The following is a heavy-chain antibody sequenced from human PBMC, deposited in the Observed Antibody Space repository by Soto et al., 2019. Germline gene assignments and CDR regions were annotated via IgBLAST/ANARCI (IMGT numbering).Heavy chain of an antibody. CDR2: INAGNGDT. V-gene: IGHV1-3*01. Sequence: GASVKVSCKASWYTFTSFAIHWVRQAPGQRLEWMGWINAGNGDTQYSQKFQDRVALTRDTSATTAYMELSSLRSEDTAVYYCARASNAAFDIWGQGTMVTVSS. CDR3: ARASNAAFDI. CDR1: WYTFTSFA. J-gene: IGHJ3*02.